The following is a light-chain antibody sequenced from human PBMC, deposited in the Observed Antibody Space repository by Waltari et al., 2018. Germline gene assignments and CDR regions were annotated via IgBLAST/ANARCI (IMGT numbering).Light chain of an antibody. V-gene: IGKV1-5*03. Sequence: DIQLTQSPSTLSASVGDRVTLTCRASQSIGRWLASYQQKPGKAPDLLIYKASTLERGVPSRFSGSGSGTEFTLTITGLQPLDVATYYCQEYDSHWSFGQGTKVEIK. CDR3: QEYDSHWS. CDR2: KAS. J-gene: IGKJ1*01. CDR1: QSIGRW.